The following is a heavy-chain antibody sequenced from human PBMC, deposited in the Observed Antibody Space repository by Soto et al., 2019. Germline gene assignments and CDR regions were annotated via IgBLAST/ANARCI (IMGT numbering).Heavy chain of an antibody. CDR3: ASGIAVAGVDAFDI. Sequence: SETLSLTCTFSGGAVTSGGYFWTWIRQHPEKGLEWIGYIYYSGSTNYNPSLESRVTISVDKSKNQFSLKLSSVTAADTAVYYCASGIAVAGVDAFDIWGQGTMVTVSS. CDR1: GGAVTSGGYF. J-gene: IGHJ3*02. CDR2: IYYSGST. D-gene: IGHD6-19*01. V-gene: IGHV4-61*08.